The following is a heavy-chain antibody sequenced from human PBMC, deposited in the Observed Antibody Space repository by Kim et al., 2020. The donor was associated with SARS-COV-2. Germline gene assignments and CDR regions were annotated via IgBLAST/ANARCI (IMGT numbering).Heavy chain of an antibody. V-gene: IGHV3-48*03. D-gene: IGHD3-22*01. CDR1: GFTFSSYE. CDR3: ARGNGPYYYDSRD. Sequence: GGSLRLSCAASGFTFSSYEMNWVRQAPGKGLEWVSYISSSGSTIYYADSVKGRFTISRDNAKNSLYLQMNSLRAEDTAVYYCARGNGPYYYDSRDWGQGTMVTVSS. CDR2: ISSSGSTI. J-gene: IGHJ3*01.